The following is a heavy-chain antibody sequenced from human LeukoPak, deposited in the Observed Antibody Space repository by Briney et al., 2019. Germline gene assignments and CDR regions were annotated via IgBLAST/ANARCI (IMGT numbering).Heavy chain of an antibody. D-gene: IGHD3-10*01. V-gene: IGHV3-30-3*01. CDR2: ISYDGSNK. J-gene: IGHJ5*02. Sequence: GGSLRLSCAASGFTFSSYAMHWVRQAPGKGLEWVAVISYDGSNKYYADSVKGRFTISRDNSKNTLYLQMNSLRAEDTAVYYCARRKYYYGPGPSGWFDPWGQGTLVTVSS. CDR3: ARRKYYYGPGPSGWFDP. CDR1: GFTFSSYA.